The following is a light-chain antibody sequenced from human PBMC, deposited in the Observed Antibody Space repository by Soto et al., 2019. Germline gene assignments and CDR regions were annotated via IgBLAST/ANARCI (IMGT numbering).Light chain of an antibody. CDR1: SSDVGGYDS. V-gene: IGLV2-8*01. J-gene: IGLJ1*01. CDR3: SSYAGSPYV. Sequence: SALTQPPSASGSPGQSVTISCTGTSSDVGGYDSVSWYQQHPGKAPKLMIYEVTKRPSGVPDRFSGSRSGNTASLTVSGLQAEDEADYYCSSYAGSPYVFGTGTKVTVL. CDR2: EVT.